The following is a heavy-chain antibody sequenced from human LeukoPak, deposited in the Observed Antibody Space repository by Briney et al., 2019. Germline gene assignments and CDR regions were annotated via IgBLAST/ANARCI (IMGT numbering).Heavy chain of an antibody. Sequence: GGSLRLSCAASGFTFSSYVMSWVRQAPGKGLEWVSALSGSSGDTYYADSVKGRFTISRDISKNTLYLQMNSLRAEDTARYYCAKASTRDTGYYFDSWGQGTLVTVSS. V-gene: IGHV3-23*01. CDR2: LSGSSGDT. J-gene: IGHJ4*02. D-gene: IGHD3-9*01. CDR1: GFTFSSYV. CDR3: AKASTRDTGYYFDS.